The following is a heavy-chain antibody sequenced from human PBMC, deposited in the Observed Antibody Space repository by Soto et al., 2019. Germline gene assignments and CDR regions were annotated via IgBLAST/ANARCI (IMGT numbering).Heavy chain of an antibody. CDR2: IYWNDDK. CDR3: AHSSDYDILTGYYNGGELSGYYFDY. V-gene: IGHV2-5*01. Sequence: SGPTLVNPTQTLTLTCTFSGFSLSTSGVGVGWIRQPPGKALEWLALIYWNDDKRYSPSLKSRLTITKDTSKNQVVLTMTNMDPVDTATYYCAHSSDYDILTGYYNGGELSGYYFDYWGQGTLVTVSS. CDR1: GFSLSTSGVG. J-gene: IGHJ4*02. D-gene: IGHD3-9*01.